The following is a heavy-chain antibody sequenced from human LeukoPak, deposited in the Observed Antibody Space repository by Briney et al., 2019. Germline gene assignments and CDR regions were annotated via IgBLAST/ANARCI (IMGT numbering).Heavy chain of an antibody. V-gene: IGHV3-64*01. D-gene: IGHD6-25*01. J-gene: IGHJ6*03. CDR2: ISLNAAST. CDR1: GFTFSDYT. Sequence: GGSLRLSCAASGFTFSDYTVHWVRQAPGKGLEYVSGISLNAASTYYVNSVRGRFTISRDNSKNTLYLQMGSLRAEDTAVYYCARERLIDNFYYYMDVWGKGTTVTVSS. CDR3: ARERLIDNFYYYMDV.